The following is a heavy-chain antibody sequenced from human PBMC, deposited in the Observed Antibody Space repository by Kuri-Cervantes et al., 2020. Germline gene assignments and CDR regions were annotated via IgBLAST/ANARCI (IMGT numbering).Heavy chain of an antibody. CDR3: ARSMVGTQDY. D-gene: IGHD1-26*01. Sequence: GESLKISCAASGFTFSDYYMSWIRQAPGKGLEWVAVISYDGSNKYYADSVKGRFTISRDNSKNTLYLQMNSLRAEDTAVYYCARSMVGTQDYWGQGTLVTVSS. CDR1: GFTFSDYY. CDR2: ISYDGSNK. J-gene: IGHJ4*02. V-gene: IGHV3-30-3*01.